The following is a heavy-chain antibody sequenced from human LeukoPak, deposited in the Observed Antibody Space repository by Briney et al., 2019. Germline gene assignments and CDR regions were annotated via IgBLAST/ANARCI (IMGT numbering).Heavy chain of an antibody. V-gene: IGHV1-46*01. Sequence: ASVKVSCKAPGYTFTSYYMHWVRQAPGQGLEWMGISHPSGGSTSYAQKFQGRVTVTRDTSTSTVYMELSSLKSEDTAVYYCARYYGEGAFDYWGQGTLVTVSS. J-gene: IGHJ4*02. CDR3: ARYYGEGAFDY. CDR1: GYTFTSYY. CDR2: SHPSGGST. D-gene: IGHD4-17*01.